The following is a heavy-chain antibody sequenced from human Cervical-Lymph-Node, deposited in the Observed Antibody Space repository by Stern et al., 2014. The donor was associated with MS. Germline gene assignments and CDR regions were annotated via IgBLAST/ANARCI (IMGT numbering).Heavy chain of an antibody. J-gene: IGHJ3*02. CDR3: ARDLGGSYAADAFDI. V-gene: IGHV1-2*02. CDR2: INPNTGDT. CDR1: GYTFTGHY. Sequence: QVQLVQSGAEVKKSGASVKVSCKASGYTFTGHYMHWVRQAPGQGLEWMGWINPNTGDTSYVQKFQGRVTMTRDTSIGTAYMEMSSLSSDDTAVYYCARDLGGSYAADAFDIWGQGTMIIVSS. D-gene: IGHD1-26*01.